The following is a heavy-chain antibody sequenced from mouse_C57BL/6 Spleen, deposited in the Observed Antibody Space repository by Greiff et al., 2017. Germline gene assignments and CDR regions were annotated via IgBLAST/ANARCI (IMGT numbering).Heavy chain of an antibody. Sequence: QVQLQQPGAELVRPGSSVKLSCKASGYTFTSYWMDWVKQRPGQGLEWIGNIYPSDSETHYNQKFKDKATLTVDKSSSTAYMQLSSLTSEDSAVYYGARGGIYYGPMAWFAYWGQGTLVTVSA. D-gene: IGHD2-1*01. CDR2: IYPSDSET. V-gene: IGHV1-61*01. J-gene: IGHJ3*01. CDR3: ARGGIYYGPMAWFAY. CDR1: GYTFTSYW.